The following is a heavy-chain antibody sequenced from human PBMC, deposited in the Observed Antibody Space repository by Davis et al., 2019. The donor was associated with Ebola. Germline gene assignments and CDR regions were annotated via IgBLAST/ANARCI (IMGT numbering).Heavy chain of an antibody. V-gene: IGHV1-69*04. D-gene: IGHD1-26*01. CDR1: GYTFTSCG. CDR2: IIPILGIA. Sequence: SVKVSCKASGYTFTSCGISWVRQAPGQGLEWMGRIIPILGIANYAQKFQGRVTITADKSTSTAYMELSSLRSEDTAVYYCAREQWDHFDYWGRGTLVTVSS. CDR3: AREQWDHFDY. J-gene: IGHJ4*02.